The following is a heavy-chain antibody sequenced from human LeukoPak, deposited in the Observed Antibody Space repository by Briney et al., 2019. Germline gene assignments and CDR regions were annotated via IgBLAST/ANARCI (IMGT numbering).Heavy chain of an antibody. J-gene: IGHJ6*02. CDR3: GRAYCSSTSCYDLYYYYGMGV. CDR2: INPNSGGT. V-gene: IGHV1-2*02. Sequence: GASVKVSCKASGYTFTGYYMHWVRQAPGQGLEWMGWINPNSGGTNYAQKVQGRVTITRDTAISTAYMELSRLGSDDTAVYYCGRAYCSSTSCYDLYYYYGMGVWGQGTKVTVSS. CDR1: GYTFTGYY. D-gene: IGHD2-2*01.